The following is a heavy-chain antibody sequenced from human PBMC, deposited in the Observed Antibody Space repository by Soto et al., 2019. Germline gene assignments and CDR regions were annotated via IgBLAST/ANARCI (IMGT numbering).Heavy chain of an antibody. Sequence: GESLKISCKGSGYSFTSYWIGWVRQMPGKGLEWMGIIYPGDSDTRYSPSFQGQVTISADKSISTAYLQWSSLKASDTAMYYCARHGESFYYYYGMDVWGQGTTVTVFS. J-gene: IGHJ6*02. D-gene: IGHD3-3*01. CDR2: IYPGDSDT. CDR1: GYSFTSYW. CDR3: ARHGESFYYYYGMDV. V-gene: IGHV5-51*01.